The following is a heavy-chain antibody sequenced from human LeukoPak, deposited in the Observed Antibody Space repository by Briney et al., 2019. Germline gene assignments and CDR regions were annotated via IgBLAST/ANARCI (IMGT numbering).Heavy chain of an antibody. CDR2: INSDGSST. J-gene: IGHJ4*02. D-gene: IGHD6-6*01. Sequence: GGSLRLSCAAPGFTFSSYWMYWVCQAPGKGLVWVSRINSDGSSTTYADSVKGRFTISRDNAKNTLYLQMNSLRAEDTAVYYCARLYSSSLGLDYWGQGILVTVSS. V-gene: IGHV3-74*01. CDR1: GFTFSSYW. CDR3: ARLYSSSLGLDY.